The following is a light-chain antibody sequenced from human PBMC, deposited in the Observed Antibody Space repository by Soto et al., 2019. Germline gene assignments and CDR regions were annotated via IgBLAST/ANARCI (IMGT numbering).Light chain of an antibody. V-gene: IGKV1-5*01. J-gene: IGKJ1*01. CDR1: QSITTW. CDR2: DAS. CDR3: QQFNTSPWT. Sequence: DVQMTQSPSTLSASVGDRVVITCRASQSITTWLAWYQQKPAKAPKLLIYDASSLESGVPSRFSGSGSGTEFTLTISSLQPDDFATYYCQQFNTSPWTFGQGTKVDI.